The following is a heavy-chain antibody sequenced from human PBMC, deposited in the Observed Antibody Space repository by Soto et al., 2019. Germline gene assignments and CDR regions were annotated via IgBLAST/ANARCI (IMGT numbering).Heavy chain of an antibody. V-gene: IGHV3-13*01. CDR2: IGTAGDT. CDR1: GFTFSSYD. D-gene: IGHD3-3*01. J-gene: IGHJ3*02. CDR3: ARSVRDYDFWSGYYHDAFDI. Sequence: GGSLRLSCAASGFTFSSYDMHWVRQATGKGLEWVSAIGTAGDTYYPGSVKGRFTISRENAKNSLYLQMNSLRAGDTAVYYCARSVRDYDFWSGYYHDAFDIWGQGTMVTVS.